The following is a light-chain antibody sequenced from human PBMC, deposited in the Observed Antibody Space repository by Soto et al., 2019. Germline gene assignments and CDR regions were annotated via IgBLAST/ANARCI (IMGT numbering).Light chain of an antibody. J-gene: IGKJ2*01. CDR1: QSVLYSSNNKNY. Sequence: DIVMTQSPDSLAVSLGERATINCNSSQSVLYSSNNKNYLAWFQQKPGQPPKLLIYWASTRESGVPDRFSGSGSGTDFTLTISSLQAEDVAVYYCQQYYSTPYTFGQGTKV. CDR3: QQYYSTPYT. V-gene: IGKV4-1*01. CDR2: WAS.